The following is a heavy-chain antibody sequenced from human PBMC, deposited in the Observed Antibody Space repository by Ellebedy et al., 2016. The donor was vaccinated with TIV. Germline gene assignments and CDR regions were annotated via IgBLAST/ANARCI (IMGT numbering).Heavy chain of an antibody. D-gene: IGHD6-19*01. Sequence: PGGSLRLSCVASGFTFDSYAMHWVRQAPGKGLEWVAVISHDGSSQYYADSVKGRFTVSRDNSMTKVYLELNSLRAEDTALYYCARDLDKSSGWYGGAAYWGQGTQVTVSS. CDR2: ISHDGSSQ. CDR1: GFTFDSYA. J-gene: IGHJ4*02. CDR3: ARDLDKSSGWYGGAAY. V-gene: IGHV3-30-3*01.